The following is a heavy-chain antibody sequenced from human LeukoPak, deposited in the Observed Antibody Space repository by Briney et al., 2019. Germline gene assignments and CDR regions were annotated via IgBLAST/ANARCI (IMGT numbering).Heavy chain of an antibody. V-gene: IGHV1-69*13. CDR1: GYTFTGYY. Sequence: SVKVSCKASGYTFTGYYMHWVRQAPGQGLEWMGGIIPIFGTANYAQKFQGRVTITADESTSTAYMELSSLRSEDTAVYYCARGGEYCTNGVCQSDDYWGQGTLVTVSS. CDR2: IIPIFGTA. D-gene: IGHD2-8*01. J-gene: IGHJ4*02. CDR3: ARGGEYCTNGVCQSDDY.